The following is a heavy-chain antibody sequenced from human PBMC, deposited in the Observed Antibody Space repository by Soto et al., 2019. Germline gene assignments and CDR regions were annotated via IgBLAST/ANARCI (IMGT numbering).Heavy chain of an antibody. D-gene: IGHD3-9*01. V-gene: IGHV4-59*01. CDR3: ARVNPNYDILTGYDAFDI. J-gene: IGHJ3*02. CDR1: GGSISSYY. CDR2: IYYSGST. Sequence: QVQLQESGPGLVKPSETLSLTCTVSGGSISSYYWSWIRQPPGKGLEWIGYIYYSGSTNYNPSLKSRVTISVDTSKNQFSLKLSSVTAADTAVYYCARVNPNYDILTGYDAFDIWGQGTTVTVSS.